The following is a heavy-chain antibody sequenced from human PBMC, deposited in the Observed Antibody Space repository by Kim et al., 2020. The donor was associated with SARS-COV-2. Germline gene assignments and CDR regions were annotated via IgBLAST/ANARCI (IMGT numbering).Heavy chain of an antibody. J-gene: IGHJ4*02. V-gene: IGHV3-23*01. CDR2: ISGSGGST. Sequence: GGSLRLSCAASGFTFSSYAMSWVRQAPGKGLEWVSAISGSGGSTYYADSVKGRFTISRDNSKNTLYLQMNSLSAEDTAVYYCAKDLHSGYPEKVFDYWGQGTLVTVSS. D-gene: IGHD5-12*01. CDR3: AKDLHSGYPEKVFDY. CDR1: GFTFSSYA.